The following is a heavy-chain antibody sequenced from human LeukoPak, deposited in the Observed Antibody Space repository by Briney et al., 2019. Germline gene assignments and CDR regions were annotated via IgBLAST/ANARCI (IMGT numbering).Heavy chain of an antibody. J-gene: IGHJ6*02. V-gene: IGHV3-23*01. D-gene: IGHD6-19*01. Sequence: GGSLRLSCAASGFTYSSYAMSWVRQAPGKGLEWVSAISGSGGSTYYADSVKGRFTISRDNSKNTLYLQMSSLRAEDTAVYYCASRVGYSSGWSGNGMDVWGQGTTVTVSS. CDR3: ASRVGYSSGWSGNGMDV. CDR1: GFTYSSYA. CDR2: ISGSGGST.